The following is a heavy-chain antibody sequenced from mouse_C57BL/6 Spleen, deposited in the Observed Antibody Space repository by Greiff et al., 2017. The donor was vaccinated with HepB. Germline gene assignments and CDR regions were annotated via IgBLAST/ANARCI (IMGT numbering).Heavy chain of an antibody. CDR3: ARIKKIVATYFDY. J-gene: IGHJ2*01. V-gene: IGHV1S81*02. Sequence: QVQLQQSGAELVKAGASVKMSCKASGYTFTSYWMHWVKQRLGQGLEWFAETNPTNGRTYYNEKFKSKATLTVDKSSSTAYMLLIGPTLEESAVYYCARIKKIVATYFDYWGQGTTLTVSS. D-gene: IGHD1-1*01. CDR2: TNPTNGRT. CDR1: GYTFTSYW.